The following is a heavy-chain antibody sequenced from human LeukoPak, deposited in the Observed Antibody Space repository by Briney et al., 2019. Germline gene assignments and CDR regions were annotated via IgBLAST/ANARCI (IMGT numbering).Heavy chain of an antibody. CDR2: ISGSGGST. J-gene: IGHJ4*02. CDR3: ATARTLRVTTSFDY. D-gene: IGHD4-17*01. Sequence: PGGSLRLSCAASGFTFSSYAMSWVRQAPGKGLEWVSAISGSGGSTYYADSVKGRFTISRDNSKNTLYLQLNSLRADDTAVYYCATARTLRVTTSFDYWGQGTLVTVSS. V-gene: IGHV3-23*01. CDR1: GFTFSSYA.